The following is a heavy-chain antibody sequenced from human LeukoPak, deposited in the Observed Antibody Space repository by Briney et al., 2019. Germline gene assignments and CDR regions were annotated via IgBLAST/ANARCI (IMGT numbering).Heavy chain of an antibody. J-gene: IGHJ5*02. D-gene: IGHD3-10*01. Sequence: PETLSLTCAVYGGSFSGYYWSWIRQPPGKGLERIGEINHSGSTNYNPSLKSRVTISVDTSKNQFSLKLSSVNAADTAVYYCARDKLTRRITMVRGGNWFDPWGQGTLVTVSS. CDR2: INHSGST. CDR3: ARDKLTRRITMVRGGNWFDP. CDR1: GGSFSGYY. V-gene: IGHV4-34*01.